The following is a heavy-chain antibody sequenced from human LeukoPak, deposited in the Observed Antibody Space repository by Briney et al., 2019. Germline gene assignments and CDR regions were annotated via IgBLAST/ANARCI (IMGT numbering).Heavy chain of an antibody. Sequence: GGTLRLSCAASGFTFSSYGMSWVRQAPGKGLEWVSAISGSGGSTYYADSVKGRFTISRDNSKNTLYLQMNSLRAEDTAVYYCAKVVSTSGYYYIPYYFDYWGQGTLVTVSS. CDR3: AKVVSTSGYYYIPYYFDY. V-gene: IGHV3-23*01. J-gene: IGHJ4*02. CDR2: ISGSGGST. CDR1: GFTFSSYG. D-gene: IGHD3-22*01.